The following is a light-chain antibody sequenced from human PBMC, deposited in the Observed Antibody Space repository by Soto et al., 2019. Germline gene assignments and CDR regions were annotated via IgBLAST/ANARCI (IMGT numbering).Light chain of an antibody. Sequence: EIVLTQSPATLSLSPGERATLSCRASQSVTSSYLAWYHQKPGQAPRLLIYGASSRATGIPDRFSGSGSGIDFTLTISRLEPEDFAVYYCQQYAGLPYSYGQGTKLEI. CDR1: QSVTSSY. J-gene: IGKJ2*01. CDR2: GAS. CDR3: QQYAGLPYS. V-gene: IGKV3-20*01.